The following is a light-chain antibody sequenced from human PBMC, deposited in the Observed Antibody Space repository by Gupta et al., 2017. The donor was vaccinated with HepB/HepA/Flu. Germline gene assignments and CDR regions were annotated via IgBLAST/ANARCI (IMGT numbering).Light chain of an antibody. CDR2: DVS. CDR1: SSDVGGYNY. Sequence: QSALTQPASVAGSPGQSLTISCTGTSSDVGGYNYVSWYQHHPGKAPKLMIYDVSKRPSGVSNRFSGSKSGNTASLTISGLQAEDEADYYCNSYTSSSTRVFGGGTKLTVL. J-gene: IGLJ3*02. V-gene: IGLV2-14*03. CDR3: NSYTSSSTRV.